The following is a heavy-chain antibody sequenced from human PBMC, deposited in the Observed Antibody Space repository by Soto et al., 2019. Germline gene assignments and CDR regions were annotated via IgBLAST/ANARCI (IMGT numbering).Heavy chain of an antibody. J-gene: IGHJ5*02. Sequence: ASVKVSCKASGYTFTGYYMHWVRQAPGQGLEWMGWISANNGNTNYAQKLQGRVTMTTDTSTSTAYMELRSLRSDDTAVYYCARCPDDILTGYRNWFDPWGQGTLVTVSS. D-gene: IGHD3-9*01. CDR1: GYTFTGYY. V-gene: IGHV1-18*04. CDR2: ISANNGNT. CDR3: ARCPDDILTGYRNWFDP.